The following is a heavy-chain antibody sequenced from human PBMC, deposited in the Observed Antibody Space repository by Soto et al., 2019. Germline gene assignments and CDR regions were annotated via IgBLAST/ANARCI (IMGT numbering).Heavy chain of an antibody. Sequence: GGSLRLSCAASGFTFSSYWMSWVRQAPGKGLEWVANIKQDGSEKYYVDSVKGRFTISRDNAKNSLYLQMNSLRAEDTAVYYCARDRGYGYNWFDPWGQGTLVTVSS. CDR2: IKQDGSEK. J-gene: IGHJ5*02. D-gene: IGHD5-18*01. CDR1: GFTFSSYW. CDR3: ARDRGYGYNWFDP. V-gene: IGHV3-7*01.